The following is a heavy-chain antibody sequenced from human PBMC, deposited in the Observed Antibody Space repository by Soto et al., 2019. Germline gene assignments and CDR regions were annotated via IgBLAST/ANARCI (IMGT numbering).Heavy chain of an antibody. CDR3: AREEGYYDSSGPNFDY. D-gene: IGHD3-22*01. V-gene: IGHV3-30*03. CDR1: GFTFSSYS. J-gene: IGHJ4*02. CDR2: ISYDGSNK. Sequence: GGSLRLSCAASGFTFSSYSMNWVRQAPGKGLEWVAVISYDGSNKYYADSVKGRFTISRDNSKNTLYLQMNSLRAEDTAVYYCAREEGYYDSSGPNFDYWGQGTLVTVSS.